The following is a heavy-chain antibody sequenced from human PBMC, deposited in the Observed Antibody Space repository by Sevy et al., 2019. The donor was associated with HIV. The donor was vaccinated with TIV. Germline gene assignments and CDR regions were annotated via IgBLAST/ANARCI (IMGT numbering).Heavy chain of an antibody. D-gene: IGHD3-16*01. V-gene: IGHV3-7*01. J-gene: IGHJ4*02. Sequence: GGSLRLSCVVSGLTSRTYWMHWVRRAPGKGLEWVASINPDGGESYYVASVKGQFTISRDNTKNSLYLQMTSLRAEDTVAYYCAGGSYYYDSGFCYPFDYWGQGTLVTVSS. CDR3: AGGSYYYDSGFCYPFDY. CDR2: INPDGGES. CDR1: GLTSRTYW.